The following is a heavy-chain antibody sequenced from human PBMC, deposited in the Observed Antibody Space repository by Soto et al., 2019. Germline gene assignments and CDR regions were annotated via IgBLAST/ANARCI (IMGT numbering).Heavy chain of an antibody. J-gene: IGHJ6*02. D-gene: IGHD3-22*01. CDR3: ARDQLITMIVVVITCVGYYYYGMDV. CDR2: ISRSGSTI. CDR1: GFTFSDYY. V-gene: IGHV3-11*01. Sequence: GGSLRLSCAASGFTFSDYYMSWIRRAPGKGLEWVSYISRSGSTIYYADSVKGRFTISRDNAKNSLYLQMSSLRSEDTAVYYCARDQLITMIVVVITCVGYYYYGMDVWGQGTTVTVSS.